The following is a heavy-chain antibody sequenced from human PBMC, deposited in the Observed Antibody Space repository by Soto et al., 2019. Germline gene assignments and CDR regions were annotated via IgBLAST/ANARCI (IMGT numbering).Heavy chain of an antibody. D-gene: IGHD2-2*01. J-gene: IGHJ4*02. CDR1: GGSISSYY. CDR2: IYYSGTT. V-gene: IGHV4-59*01. Sequence: QGELQESGPGLVKPSETLPLTCTVSGGSISSYYWSWIRQLPGKGLEWIGYIYYSGTTNYSPSLKSRVTISLDTCKNQFSLKLSSVTAADTAVYYCVRGRGCSSSNCYFGFDLWGQGTLVTVSS. CDR3: VRGRGCSSSNCYFGFDL.